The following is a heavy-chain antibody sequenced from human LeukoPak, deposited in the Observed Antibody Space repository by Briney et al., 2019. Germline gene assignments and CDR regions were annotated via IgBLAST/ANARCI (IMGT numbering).Heavy chain of an antibody. CDR3: ARARYFDWSNWFDP. V-gene: IGHV3-20*04. CDR1: GFTFDDYG. J-gene: IGHJ5*02. CDR2: INWNGGST. Sequence: PGGSLRLSCAASGFTFDDYGMSWVRQAPGKGLEWVSGINWNGGSTGYADSVKGRFTISRDNAKNSLYLQMNSLRAEDTALYYCARARYFDWSNWFDPWGQGTLVTVSS. D-gene: IGHD3-9*01.